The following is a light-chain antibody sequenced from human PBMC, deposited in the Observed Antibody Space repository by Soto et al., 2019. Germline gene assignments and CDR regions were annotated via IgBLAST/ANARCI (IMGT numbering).Light chain of an antibody. Sequence: EIVLTQSPGTLSLSPGERATLSCRASQSVSSSYLAWYQQKPGQAPRLLIYVASSRATGIPDRFSGSGPGTDFTLTISRLEPEDFAVYYCQQYGSSPRTFGQGTKVDI. CDR3: QQYGSSPRT. CDR1: QSVSSSY. CDR2: VAS. V-gene: IGKV3-20*01. J-gene: IGKJ1*01.